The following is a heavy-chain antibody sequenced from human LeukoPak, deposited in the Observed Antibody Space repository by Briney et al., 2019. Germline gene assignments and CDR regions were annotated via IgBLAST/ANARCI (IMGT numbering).Heavy chain of an antibody. CDR3: ARGVPTAND. V-gene: IGHV3-74*01. CDR1: GFTFSSHH. CDR2: INIDGSTT. Sequence: GGSLRFSCAASGFTFSSHHMHWXRQAPGKGLVWVSHINIDGSTTTYADSVRGRFXISRDNAKNTLYLQMNSLRAEDTAIYYCARGVPTANDWGQGTLVTVSS. J-gene: IGHJ4*02. D-gene: IGHD2-2*01.